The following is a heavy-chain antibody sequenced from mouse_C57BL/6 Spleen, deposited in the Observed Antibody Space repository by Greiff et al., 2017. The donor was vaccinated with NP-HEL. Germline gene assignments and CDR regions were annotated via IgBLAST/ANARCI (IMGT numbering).Heavy chain of an antibody. J-gene: IGHJ4*01. D-gene: IGHD1-1*01. CDR2: ISSGSSTI. Sequence: EVKLVESGGGLVKPGGYLKLSCAASGFTFSDYGMHWVRQAPEKGLEWVAYISSGSSTIYYADTVKGRFTISRDNAKNTLFLQMTSLRSEDTAMYYCARTPYYYGSRYYAMDYWGQGTSVTVSS. CDR3: ARTPYYYGSRYYAMDY. CDR1: GFTFSDYG. V-gene: IGHV5-17*01.